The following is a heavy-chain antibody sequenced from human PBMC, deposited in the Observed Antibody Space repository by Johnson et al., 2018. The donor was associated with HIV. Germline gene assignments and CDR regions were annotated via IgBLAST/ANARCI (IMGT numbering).Heavy chain of an antibody. CDR1: GFTFSSYG. CDR3: ARVNSWGAFDI. Sequence: VQLVESGGGVVQPGRSLRLSCAASGFTFSSYGMHWVRQVPGKGLEWVSGINWNGANTGYVDSVKGRFTISRDNAKNSLYLQMNSLRAEDTALYYCARVNSWGAFDIWGQGTMLTVSS. D-gene: IGHD6-13*01. J-gene: IGHJ3*02. V-gene: IGHV3-20*04. CDR2: INWNGANT.